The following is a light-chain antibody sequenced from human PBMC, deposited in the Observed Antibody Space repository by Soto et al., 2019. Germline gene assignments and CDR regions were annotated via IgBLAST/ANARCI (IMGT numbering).Light chain of an antibody. J-gene: IGLJ2*01. CDR2: RNN. V-gene: IGLV1-47*01. Sequence: SVLTQPPSVSGTPGQRVTISCSGSSSNIGGNYVYWYQQVPGTAPKLLIYRNNQRPSGVPDRFSGSKSGTSASLAISGLRSEDEADYYCAAWDDSLSAHVVFGGGTKVTVL. CDR1: SSNIGGNY. CDR3: AAWDDSLSAHVV.